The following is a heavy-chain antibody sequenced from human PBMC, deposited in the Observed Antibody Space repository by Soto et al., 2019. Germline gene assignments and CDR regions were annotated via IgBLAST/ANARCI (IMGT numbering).Heavy chain of an antibody. V-gene: IGHV4-34*01. D-gene: IGHD2-15*01. CDR1: GGSFSGYY. CDR2: INHSGST. J-gene: IGHJ4*02. Sequence: SETLSLTCAVYGGSFSGYYWSWIRQPPGKGLEWIGEINHSGSTNYNPSLKSRVTISVDTSKNQFSLKLSSVTAADTAVYYCARGRYCSGGSCYRRGGYYFDYWGQGTLVTVSS. CDR3: ARGRYCSGGSCYRRGGYYFDY.